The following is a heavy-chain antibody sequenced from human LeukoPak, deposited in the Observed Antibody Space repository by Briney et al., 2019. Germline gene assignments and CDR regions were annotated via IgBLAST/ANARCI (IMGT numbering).Heavy chain of an antibody. CDR1: GGSISSYY. J-gene: IGHJ6*03. CDR2: IYYSGST. D-gene: IGHD5-24*01. V-gene: IGHV4-59*01. CDR3: ARGRDGYNYYYYYMDV. Sequence: PSETLSLTCTVSGGSISSYYWSWIRQPPGKGLEWIGYIYYSGSTNYNPSLKSRVTISVDTSKNQFSLKLSSVTAADTAVYYCARGRDGYNYYYYYMDVWGKGTTVTVSS.